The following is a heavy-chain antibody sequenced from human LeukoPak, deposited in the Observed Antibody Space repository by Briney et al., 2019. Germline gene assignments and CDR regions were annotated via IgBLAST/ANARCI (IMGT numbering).Heavy chain of an antibody. Sequence: ASVKVSCKASGYTFTGYYMHWVRQAPGQGLEWMGWINPNSGGTNYAQKFQGRVTMTRDTSISTAYMELSRLRSDDTAVYYCARVLTPLVVPAAMVGWFDPWGQGTLVTVSS. CDR1: GYTFTGYY. CDR3: ARVLTPLVVPAAMVGWFDP. D-gene: IGHD2-2*01. CDR2: INPNSGGT. J-gene: IGHJ5*02. V-gene: IGHV1-2*02.